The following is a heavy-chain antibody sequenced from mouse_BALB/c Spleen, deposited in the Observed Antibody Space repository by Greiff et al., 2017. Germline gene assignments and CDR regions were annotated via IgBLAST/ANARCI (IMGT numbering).Heavy chain of an antibody. CDR1: GFNIKDTY. Sequence: EVKLMESGAELVKPGASVKLSCTASGFNIKDTYMHWVKQRPEQGLEWIGRIDPANGNTKYDPKFQGKATITADTSSNTAYLQLSSLTSEDTAVYYCAREGVSLRWGFDVWGAGTTVTVSS. D-gene: IGHD1-1*01. CDR3: AREGVSLRWGFDV. J-gene: IGHJ1*01. CDR2: IDPANGNT. V-gene: IGHV14-3*02.